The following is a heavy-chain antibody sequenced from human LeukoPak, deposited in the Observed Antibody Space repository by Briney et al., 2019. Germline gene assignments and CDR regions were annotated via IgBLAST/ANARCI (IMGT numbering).Heavy chain of an antibody. CDR1: GGSISPYY. CDR2: IYYSGST. D-gene: IGHD6-19*01. Sequence: SVTLSLTCTVSGGSISPYYWSWIRQPPGKGREWIGYIYYSGSTNYNPSLKSRVTISLDTSKNQFSLNLRSVTAADTAVYYCARYSSGWSFYFDYWGQGTLATVSS. J-gene: IGHJ4*02. CDR3: ARYSSGWSFYFDY. V-gene: IGHV4-59*08.